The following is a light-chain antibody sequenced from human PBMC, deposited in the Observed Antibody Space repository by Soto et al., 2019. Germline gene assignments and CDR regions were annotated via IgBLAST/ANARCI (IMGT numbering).Light chain of an antibody. CDR3: QSYDANMTGV. V-gene: IGLV1-40*01. Sequence: QSVLTQPPSVSGAPGQRVTISCTGSSSNIGAGYYVHWYQQFPGTAPKLLIYANSNRPSGVPDRFSASKSGTSASLAVSGLQADDEADYYCQSYDANMTGVFGAGTKVTVL. J-gene: IGLJ1*01. CDR2: ANS. CDR1: SSNIGAGYY.